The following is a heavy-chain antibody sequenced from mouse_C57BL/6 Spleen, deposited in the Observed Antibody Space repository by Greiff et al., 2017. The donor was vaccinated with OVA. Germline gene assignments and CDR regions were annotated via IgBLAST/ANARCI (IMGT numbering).Heavy chain of an antibody. J-gene: IGHJ3*01. V-gene: IGHV1-54*01. CDR1: GYAFTNYL. Sequence: QVHVKQSGAELVRPGTSVKVSCKASGYAFTNYLIEWVKQRPGQGLEWIGVINPGSGGTNYNEKFKGKATLTADKSSSTAYMQLSSLTSEDSAVYFCARGGIYYDYDGRFAYWGQGTLVTVSA. D-gene: IGHD2-4*01. CDR3: ARGGIYYDYDGRFAY. CDR2: INPGSGGT.